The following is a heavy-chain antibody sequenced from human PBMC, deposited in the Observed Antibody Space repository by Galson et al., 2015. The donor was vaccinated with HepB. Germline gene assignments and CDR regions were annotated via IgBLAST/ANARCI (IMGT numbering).Heavy chain of an antibody. D-gene: IGHD5-18*01. Sequence: SLRLSCAASGFTFSNAWMSWVRQAPGKGLEWVGRIKSKTDGGTTDYAAPVKGRFTISRDDSKNTLYLQMNSLKTEDTAVYYCTTLPLDTAMAIDYWGQGTLVTVSS. CDR2: IKSKTDGGTT. J-gene: IGHJ4*02. V-gene: IGHV3-15*01. CDR3: TTLPLDTAMAIDY. CDR1: GFTFSNAW.